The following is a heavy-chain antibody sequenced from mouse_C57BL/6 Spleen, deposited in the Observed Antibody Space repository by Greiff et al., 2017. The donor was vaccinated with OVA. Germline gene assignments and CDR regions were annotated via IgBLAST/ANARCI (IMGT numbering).Heavy chain of an antibody. Sequence: QVQLQQPGAELVKPGASVEMSCKASGYTFTSYWITWVKQRPGQGLEWIGDIYPGSGSTNYNEKFKSKATLTVDTSSSTAYMQLSSLTSEDSAVYYCARSIYDGYYGYFDVWGTGTTVTVAS. D-gene: IGHD2-3*01. CDR1: GYTFTSYW. J-gene: IGHJ1*03. CDR2: IYPGSGST. V-gene: IGHV1-55*01. CDR3: ARSIYDGYYGYFDV.